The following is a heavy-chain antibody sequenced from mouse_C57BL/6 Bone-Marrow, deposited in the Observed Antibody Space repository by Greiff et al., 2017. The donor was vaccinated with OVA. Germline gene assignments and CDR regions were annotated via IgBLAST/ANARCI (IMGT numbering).Heavy chain of an antibody. Sequence: QVQLQQSGPELVKPGASVKISCKASGYAFSSSWMNWVKQRPGKGLEWIGRIYPGDGDTNYNGKFKGKATLTADKSSSTAYMQLSSLTSEDSAVYYCAGYGSSSWGHWGQGTSVTVSS. V-gene: IGHV1-82*01. D-gene: IGHD1-1*01. CDR3: AGYGSSSWGH. J-gene: IGHJ4*01. CDR1: GYAFSSSW. CDR2: IYPGDGDT.